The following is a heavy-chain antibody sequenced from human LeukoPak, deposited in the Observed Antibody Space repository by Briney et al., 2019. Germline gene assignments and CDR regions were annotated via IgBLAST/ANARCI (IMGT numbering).Heavy chain of an antibody. Sequence: PSETLSLTCSVSGYSISRGYYWAWIRQPPGKGLEWIGTIYHIGSTYYTPSLVSRVTLSVDTSKNEFSLSLRSVTAADTAVYYCARAGWIITSGIDYWGQGALVTVSS. J-gene: IGHJ4*02. D-gene: IGHD3-10*01. CDR2: IYHIGST. CDR3: ARAGWIITSGIDY. CDR1: GYSISRGYY. V-gene: IGHV4-38-2*02.